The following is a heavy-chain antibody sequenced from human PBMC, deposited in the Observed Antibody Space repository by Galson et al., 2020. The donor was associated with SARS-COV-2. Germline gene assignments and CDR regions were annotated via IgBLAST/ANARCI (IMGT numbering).Heavy chain of an antibody. D-gene: IGHD3-10*01. Sequence: KSGGSLRLSCAASGFTFSDYYMSWIRQAPGKGLEWVSYISSSGSTIYYADSVKGRFTISRDNAKNSLYLQMNSLRAEDTAVYYCARRAGPMVRLGPFQPGDNAFDIWGQGTMVTVSS. V-gene: IGHV3-11*01. CDR3: ARRAGPMVRLGPFQPGDNAFDI. CDR1: GFTFSDYY. J-gene: IGHJ3*02. CDR2: ISSSGSTI.